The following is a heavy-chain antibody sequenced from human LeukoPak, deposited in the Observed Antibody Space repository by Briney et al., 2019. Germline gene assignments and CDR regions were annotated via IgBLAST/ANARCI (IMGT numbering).Heavy chain of an antibody. CDR1: GFTFSSYA. D-gene: IGHD3-3*01. V-gene: IGHV4-39*01. J-gene: IGHJ3*02. CDR3: ARHRLEGDTFDI. Sequence: PGGSLRLSCAASGFTFSSYAMSWVRQPPGKGLEWIGSRYYSGDNYYSPSLKSRVTISVDTSRNEFALKLNSVTAADTAVYFCARHRLEGDTFDIWGQGTKVTVSS. CDR2: RYYSGDN.